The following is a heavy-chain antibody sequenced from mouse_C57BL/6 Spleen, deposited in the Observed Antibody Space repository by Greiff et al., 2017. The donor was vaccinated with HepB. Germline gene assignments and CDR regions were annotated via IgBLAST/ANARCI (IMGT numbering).Heavy chain of an antibody. CDR1: GYSITSGYY. Sequence: EVKLMESGPGLVKPSQSLSLTCSVTGYSITSGYYWNWIRQFPGNKLEWMGYISYDGSNNYNPSLKNRISITRDTSKNQFFLKLNSVTTEDTATYYCARGGFITTVDYWGQGTSVTVSS. D-gene: IGHD1-1*01. CDR3: ARGGFITTVDY. V-gene: IGHV3-6*01. J-gene: IGHJ4*01. CDR2: ISYDGSN.